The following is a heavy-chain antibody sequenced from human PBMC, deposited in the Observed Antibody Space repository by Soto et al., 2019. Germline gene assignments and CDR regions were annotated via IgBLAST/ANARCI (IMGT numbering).Heavy chain of an antibody. CDR1: GFTFDDYA. D-gene: IGHD3-10*01. CDR3: EKNHRPASYPDYYYYMDV. V-gene: IGHV3-9*01. CDR2: ISWHSGSI. J-gene: IGHJ6*03. Sequence: EVQLVESGGGLVQPGRSLRLSCAASGFTFDDYAMHWVRQAPGKGLEWVSGISWHSGSIGYASSVKGRFTISRDNAKNSLYLQMHSPGDKEDTFYYYEKNHRPASYPDYYYYMDVWGKGTTVTVSS.